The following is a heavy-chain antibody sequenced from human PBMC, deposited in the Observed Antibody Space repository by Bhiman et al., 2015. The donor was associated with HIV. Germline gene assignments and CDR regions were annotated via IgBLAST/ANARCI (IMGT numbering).Heavy chain of an antibody. Sequence: VQLVESGGGLVQPGGSLRLSCAASGFTFSSYAMHWVRQAPGKGLEWVAVISYDGSNKYYADSVKGRFTISRDNSKNTLYLQMNSLRAEDTAVYYCAKEIIAAAGTAHVFYYYYYMDVWGKGTTVTVSS. D-gene: IGHD6-13*01. CDR3: AKEIIAAAGTAHVFYYYYYMDV. V-gene: IGHV3-30*18. CDR1: GFTFSSYA. CDR2: ISYDGSNK. J-gene: IGHJ6*03.